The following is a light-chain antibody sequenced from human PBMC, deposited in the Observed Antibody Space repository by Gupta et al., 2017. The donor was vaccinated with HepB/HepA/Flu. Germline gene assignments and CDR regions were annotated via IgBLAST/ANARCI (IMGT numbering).Light chain of an antibody. CDR3: QQYDNLLAFT. CDR1: QDISNY. Sequence: DIQMTQSPSSLSASVGDRVTLTCQASQDISNYLNWYQQKPGKAPKLLIYDASNLETGVPSRFSGSGSGTDFTFTISSLQPEDIATYYCQQYDNLLAFTFGPGTKVDIK. CDR2: DAS. V-gene: IGKV1-33*01. J-gene: IGKJ3*01.